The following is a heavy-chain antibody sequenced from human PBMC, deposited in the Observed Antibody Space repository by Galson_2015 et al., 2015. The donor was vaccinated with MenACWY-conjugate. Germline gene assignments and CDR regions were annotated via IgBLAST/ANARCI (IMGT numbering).Heavy chain of an antibody. CDR1: GGSISSYY. CDR2: IYYSGST. V-gene: IGHV4-59*08. J-gene: IGHJ6*02. CDR3: ARGTVVVVAARVSYYYYGMDV. D-gene: IGHD2-15*01. Sequence: ETLSLTCTVSGGSISSYYWSWIRQPPGQGLEWIGYIYYSGSTNYNPSLKSRVTISVDTSKNQFSLRLSSATAADTAVYYCARGTVVVVAARVSYYYYGMDVWGQGTTVTVSS.